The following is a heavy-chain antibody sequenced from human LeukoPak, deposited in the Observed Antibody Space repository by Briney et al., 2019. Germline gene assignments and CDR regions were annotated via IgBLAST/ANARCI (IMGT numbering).Heavy chain of an antibody. D-gene: IGHD6-19*01. CDR3: ARASWVAGLDY. J-gene: IGHJ4*02. CDR1: GFTVSSNY. Sequence: GGSLRLSCAASGFTVSSNYMSWVRQAPGKGLEWVSVIYSGGSTYYADSVKGRFTISRDNAKNTLYLQMNSLRAEDTAVYYCARASWVAGLDYGGEGTLVTVSS. CDR2: IYSGGST. V-gene: IGHV3-66*01.